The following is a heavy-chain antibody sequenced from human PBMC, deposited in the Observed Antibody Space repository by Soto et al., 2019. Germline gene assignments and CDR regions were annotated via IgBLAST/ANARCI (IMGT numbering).Heavy chain of an antibody. J-gene: IGHJ4*02. Sequence: QVQLVQSGAEVKKPGASVKVSCKASGYTFTSYYMHWVRQAPGQGLEWMGIINPSGGSTSYVQKFQGRVTMTRDTSTSTVYMELSSLRSEDTAVYYCAREVERGYSYGYLEYWGQGTLVTVSS. V-gene: IGHV1-46*01. CDR1: GYTFTSYY. CDR2: INPSGGST. CDR3: AREVERGYSYGYLEY. D-gene: IGHD5-18*01.